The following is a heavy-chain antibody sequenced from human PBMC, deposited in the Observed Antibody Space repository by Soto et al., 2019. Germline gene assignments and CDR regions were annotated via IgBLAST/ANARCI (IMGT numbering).Heavy chain of an antibody. CDR2: ISGTGYNT. V-gene: IGHV3-23*01. Sequence: EVQLLESGGGLVRPGGSLRLSCAASGFTFSSYAMNWVRQAPGKGLEWVSAISGTGYNTYYADSLKGRFTISRDNSKNTLSLQMNSLRAEDTAVYYCARDRQFSHPRGGMDVWGQGTTDTVSS. D-gene: IGHD3-10*01. CDR1: GFTFSSYA. CDR3: ARDRQFSHPRGGMDV. J-gene: IGHJ6*02.